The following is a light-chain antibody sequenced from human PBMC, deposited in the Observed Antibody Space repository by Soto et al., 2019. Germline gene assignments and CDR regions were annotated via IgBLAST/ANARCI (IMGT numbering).Light chain of an antibody. CDR2: GNS. J-gene: IGLJ3*02. CDR1: SSNIGAGYD. CDR3: QSYDSSLSGAGRV. V-gene: IGLV1-40*01. Sequence: QSVLTQPPSVSGAPGQRVTISCTGSSSNIGAGYDVHWYQQLPGTAPKLLIYGNSNRPSGVPDRFSGSKSGTSASLAITGLQAEDEADYYCQSYDSSLSGAGRVFGGVTKVTVL.